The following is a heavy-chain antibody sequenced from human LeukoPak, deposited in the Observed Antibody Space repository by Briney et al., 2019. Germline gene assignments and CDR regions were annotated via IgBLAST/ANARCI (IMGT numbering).Heavy chain of an antibody. D-gene: IGHD3-10*01. Sequence: PGGSLRLSCAVSGITLSNYGMSWVRQAPGKGLEWVAGISDSGGGTNYADSVKGRFTISRDNPKNTLYLQMNSLRAEDTAVYYCARGPTMVRGVGPDMDVWGKGTTVTVSS. CDR1: GITLSNYG. CDR3: ARGPTMVRGVGPDMDV. CDR2: ISDSGGGT. V-gene: IGHV3-23*01. J-gene: IGHJ6*03.